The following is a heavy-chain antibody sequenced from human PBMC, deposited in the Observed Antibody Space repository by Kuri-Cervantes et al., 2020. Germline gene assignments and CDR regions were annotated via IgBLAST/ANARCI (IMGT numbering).Heavy chain of an antibody. Sequence: LRLYSAATGGTFSSYGMHWVRQAPGKGLEWVAVIWYDGSNKYYADSVKGRFTISRDNAKNSLYLQMNSLRAEDTAVYYCASDPGYQVMYPEGYFDYWGQGALVTVSS. D-gene: IGHD2-8*02. J-gene: IGHJ4*02. CDR2: IWYDGSNK. V-gene: IGHV3-33*01. CDR1: GGTFSSYG. CDR3: ASDPGYQVMYPEGYFDY.